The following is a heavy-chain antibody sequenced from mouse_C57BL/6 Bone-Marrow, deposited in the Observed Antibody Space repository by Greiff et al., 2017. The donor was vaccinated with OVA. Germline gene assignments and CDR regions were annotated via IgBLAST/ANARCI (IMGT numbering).Heavy chain of an antibody. CDR3: AREHLTTVVADY. Sequence: VQLQQSGAELVKPGASVKMSCKASGYTFTSYWITWVKQRPGQGLEWIGDIYPGSGSTNYNEKFKSKATLTVDTSSSTAYMQLSSLTSEDSAVYYCAREHLTTVVADYWGQGTTLTVSS. J-gene: IGHJ2*01. D-gene: IGHD1-1*01. CDR1: GYTFTSYW. CDR2: IYPGSGST. V-gene: IGHV1-55*01.